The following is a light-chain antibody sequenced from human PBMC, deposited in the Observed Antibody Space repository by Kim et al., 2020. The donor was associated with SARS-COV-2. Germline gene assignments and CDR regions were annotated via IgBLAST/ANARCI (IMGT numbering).Light chain of an antibody. J-gene: IGLJ2*01. CDR2: DVS. Sequence: QSALTQPASVSGSPGQSITISCTGTSSDLGGYNYVSWYQQHPGKAPKLMIYDVSKRPSGVSNRFSGSKSGNTASLTISGLQAEDEAYYYCSSYTSSSTFVFGGGTQLTVL. V-gene: IGLV2-14*01. CDR3: SSYTSSSTFV. CDR1: SSDLGGYNY.